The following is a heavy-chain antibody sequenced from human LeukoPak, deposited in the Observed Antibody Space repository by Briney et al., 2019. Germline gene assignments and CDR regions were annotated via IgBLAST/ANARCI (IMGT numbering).Heavy chain of an antibody. CDR1: GYSISSGYY. CDR3: ARQQLEFDY. D-gene: IGHD6-13*01. V-gene: IGHV4-38-2*02. Sequence: SETLSLTCTVSGYSISSGYYWGWIRPPPGKGREWIGSIYYSGSTYYNPSLKRRGTISVETSKNHFSLKLSSVTAADTAVYYCARQQLEFDYWGQGTLVTVSS. J-gene: IGHJ4*02. CDR2: IYYSGST.